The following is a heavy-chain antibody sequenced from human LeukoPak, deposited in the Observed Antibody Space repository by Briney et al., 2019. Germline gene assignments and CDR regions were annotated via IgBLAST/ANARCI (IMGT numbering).Heavy chain of an antibody. J-gene: IGHJ4*02. Sequence: PGGSLRLSCAASGFTFSSYGMHWVRQAPGKGLEWVAFIRYDGSTKYYADSVKGRFTISRDNSKNTLYLQINSLRAEDTAVYYCAKDPPRRVQEVDYWGQGTLVTISS. CDR1: GFTFSSYG. CDR2: IRYDGSTK. D-gene: IGHD3-10*01. CDR3: AKDPPRRVQEVDY. V-gene: IGHV3-30*02.